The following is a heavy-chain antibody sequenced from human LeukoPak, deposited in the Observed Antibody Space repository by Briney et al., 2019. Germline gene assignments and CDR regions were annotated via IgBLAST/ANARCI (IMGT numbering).Heavy chain of an antibody. CDR3: ARGGSDTAMAHDY. CDR1: GFTFSNHW. V-gene: IGHV3-74*01. J-gene: IGHJ4*02. CDR2: ISRGGSRT. Sequence: GGSLRLSCEASGFTFSNHWMHWVRQAPGKGLMWVSRISRGGSRTDYADSVKGRFTISRDDAKNTLYLQLNSLRAEDTAVYFCARGGSDTAMAHDYWGQGTLVTVSS. D-gene: IGHD5-18*01.